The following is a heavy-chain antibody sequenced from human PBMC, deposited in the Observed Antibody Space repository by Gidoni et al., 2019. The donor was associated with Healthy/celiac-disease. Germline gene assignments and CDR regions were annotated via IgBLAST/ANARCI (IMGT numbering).Heavy chain of an antibody. CDR2: IIPILGIA. V-gene: IGHV1-69*04. D-gene: IGHD2-15*01. Sequence: HVQLVQSGAEVKKPGSSVQVSCKASVGTFSSYAISWVRQAPGQGLEWMGRIIPILGIANYAQKFQGRVTITADKSTSTAYMELSSLRSEDTAVYYCARLGMKDIVVVVAANNYYYGMDVWGQGTTVTVSS. CDR3: ARLGMKDIVVVVAANNYYYGMDV. J-gene: IGHJ6*02. CDR1: VGTFSSYA.